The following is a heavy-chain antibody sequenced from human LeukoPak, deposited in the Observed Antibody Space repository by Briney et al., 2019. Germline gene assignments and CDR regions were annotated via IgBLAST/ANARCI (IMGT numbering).Heavy chain of an antibody. Sequence: GGSLRLSCAASGFTFSHFWMSWVCQAPGKGLEWVAYIKKTGSETYYVDSVKGRFTITRDNTRNSLFLQMYSLRAEDTAVYYCARAAGAHWGQGTLVTVSS. CDR3: ARAAGAH. CDR2: IKKTGSET. D-gene: IGHD3-10*01. V-gene: IGHV3-7*03. J-gene: IGHJ4*02. CDR1: GFTFSHFW.